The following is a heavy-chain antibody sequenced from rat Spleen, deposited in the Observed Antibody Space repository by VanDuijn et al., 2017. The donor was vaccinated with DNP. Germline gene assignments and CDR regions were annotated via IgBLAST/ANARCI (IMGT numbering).Heavy chain of an antibody. D-gene: IGHD1-12*02. Sequence: EAQLVETGRGLLHHGRSLKLSCAASGFTFSEYLMACFPQAPKKGLEWVAYISYDGGSNYHGDSVKGRFTISRDNAKPSLYLQMESLRSEDMATYYCVRPDYYDGSYPHYWGQGTMVTVSS. CDR3: VRPDYYDGSYPHY. V-gene: IGHV5-22*01. J-gene: IGHJ1*01. CDR1: GFTFSEYL. CDR2: ISYDGGSN.